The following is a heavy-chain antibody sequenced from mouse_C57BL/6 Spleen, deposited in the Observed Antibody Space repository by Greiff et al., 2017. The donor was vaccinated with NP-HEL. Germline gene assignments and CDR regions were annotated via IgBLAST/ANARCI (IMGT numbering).Heavy chain of an antibody. CDR2: IDPETGGT. CDR1: GYTFTDYE. D-gene: IGHD1-1*01. V-gene: IGHV1-15*01. Sequence: QVQLKESGAELVRPGASVTLSCKASGYTFTDYEMHWVKQTPVHGLEWIGAIDPETGGTAYNQKFKGKAILTADKSSSTAYMELRSLTSEDSAVYYCTFITTVVAPYYFDYWGQGTTLTVSS. J-gene: IGHJ2*01. CDR3: TFITTVVAPYYFDY.